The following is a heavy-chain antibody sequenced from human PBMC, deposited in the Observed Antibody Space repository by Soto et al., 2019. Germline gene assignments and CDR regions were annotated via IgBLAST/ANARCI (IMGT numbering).Heavy chain of an antibody. Sequence: QVQLVQSGAEVKKPGASVKVSCKVSGYSFITYGVSWVRQAPGQGLDWMGWISTYNGNTKYAERLQGRVTMTTDTTTSTAYMALRSMRSDETDVYYCARGPPDYPVNSGTYFVDYWGQGTLVTVSS. CDR2: ISTYNGNT. D-gene: IGHD3-22*01. CDR3: ARGPPDYPVNSGTYFVDY. V-gene: IGHV1-18*01. CDR1: GYSFITYG. J-gene: IGHJ4*02.